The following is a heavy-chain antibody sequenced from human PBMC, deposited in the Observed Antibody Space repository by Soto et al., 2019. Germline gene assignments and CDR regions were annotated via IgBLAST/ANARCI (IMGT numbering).Heavy chain of an antibody. CDR2: IYYSGST. V-gene: IGHV4-39*01. CDR3: ARPANYSSGSYLYYLDY. J-gene: IGHJ4*02. Sequence: QLQLQESGPGLGKPSETLSLTCTVSGGSIGSSSYYWGWIRQPPGKGLEWIVRIYYSGSTYYNPSLKCRVTISVDTSKNQFSLTLSSVTAADTAVYYCARPANYSSGSYLYYLDYWGQGTLVTVSS. D-gene: IGHD3-10*01. CDR1: GGSIGSSSYY.